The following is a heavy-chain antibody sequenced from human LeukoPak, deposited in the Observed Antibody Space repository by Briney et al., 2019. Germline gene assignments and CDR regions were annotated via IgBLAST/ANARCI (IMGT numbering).Heavy chain of an antibody. J-gene: IGHJ6*03. CDR1: GFTFSSYG. CDR3: AKVGSTSSSTYYYYSMDV. Sequence: GGSLRLSCAASGFTFSSYGMQWVRQAPGKGLEWVAFIRYDGSNKYYADSVKGRFTISRDNSKNTLYLQMNSLRAEDTAVYYCAKVGSTSSSTYYYYSMDVGGKETSFTVS. CDR2: IRYDGSNK. D-gene: IGHD2-2*01. V-gene: IGHV3-30*02.